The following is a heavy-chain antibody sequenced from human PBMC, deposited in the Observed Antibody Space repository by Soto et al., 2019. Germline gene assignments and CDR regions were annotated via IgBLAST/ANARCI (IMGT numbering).Heavy chain of an antibody. CDR1: GFTFSSYS. J-gene: IGHJ6*02. V-gene: IGHV3-21*01. CDR2: ISSSSSYI. D-gene: IGHD6-25*01. CDR3: ARMGSQRYYYYGMDV. Sequence: EVQLVESGGGLVKPGGSLRLSCAASGFTFSSYSMNWVRQAPGKGLEWVSSISSSSSYIYYADSVKGRFAISRDNAKNSLQLQMNSLRAEDTAVYYCARMGSQRYYYYGMDVWGQGTTVTVSS.